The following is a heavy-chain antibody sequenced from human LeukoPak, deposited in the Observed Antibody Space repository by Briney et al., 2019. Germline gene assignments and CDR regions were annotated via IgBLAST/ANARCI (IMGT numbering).Heavy chain of an antibody. Sequence: GGSLRLSCAASGFTFTSYAMSWVRQAPGKGLEWVSAISGSGGSTYYADSVKGRFTISRDNSKNTLYLQMNSLRAEATAVSYCAKAHWADADKGMVPPGYWGQGTLVTVSS. D-gene: IGHD5-18*01. CDR1: GFTFTSYA. CDR3: AKAHWADADKGMVPPGY. J-gene: IGHJ4*02. CDR2: ISGSGGST. V-gene: IGHV3-23*01.